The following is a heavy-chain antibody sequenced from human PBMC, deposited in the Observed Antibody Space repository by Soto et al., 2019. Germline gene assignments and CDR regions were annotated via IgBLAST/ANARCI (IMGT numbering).Heavy chain of an antibody. J-gene: IGHJ4*02. CDR1: GFTFDDYA. CDR2: ISWNSGSI. CDR3: AKDISGGGIAAAGFDY. Sequence: GGSLRLSCAASGFTFDDYAMHWVRQAPGKGLEWVSGISWNSGSIGYADSVKGRFTISRDNAKNSLYLQMNSLRAEDTALYYCAKDISGGGIAAAGFDYWGQGTLVTVSS. V-gene: IGHV3-9*01. D-gene: IGHD6-13*01.